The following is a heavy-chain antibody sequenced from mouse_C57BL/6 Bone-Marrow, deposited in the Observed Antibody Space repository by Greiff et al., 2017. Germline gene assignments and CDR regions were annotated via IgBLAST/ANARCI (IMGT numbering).Heavy chain of an antibody. CDR3: ARNYGSSYWYFDV. D-gene: IGHD1-1*01. J-gene: IGHJ1*03. CDR2: IWSGGST. V-gene: IGHV2-2*01. Sequence: QVQLKQSGPGLVQPSQSLSITCTVSGFSLTSYGVHWVRQSPGKGLEWLGVIWSGGSTDYNAAFISRLSISKDNPKSQVFFKMNSLQADDTAIYYCARNYGSSYWYFDVWGTGTTVTVSS. CDR1: GFSLTSYG.